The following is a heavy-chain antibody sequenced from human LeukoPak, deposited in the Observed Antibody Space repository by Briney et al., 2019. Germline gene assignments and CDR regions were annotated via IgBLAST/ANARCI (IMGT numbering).Heavy chain of an antibody. CDR1: GRTFSSYA. J-gene: IGHJ4*02. Sequence: ASEKVSCKASGRTFSSYAISWVRQAPGQGLEWMGGIIPILGIANYAQKFQGRVTITADKSTSTAYMELSSLRSEYTAVYYCATHPDYYDISGYYSGSSDYLGQGTLVTVSS. D-gene: IGHD3-22*01. V-gene: IGHV1-69*10. CDR3: ATHPDYYDISGYYSGSSDY. CDR2: IIPILGIA.